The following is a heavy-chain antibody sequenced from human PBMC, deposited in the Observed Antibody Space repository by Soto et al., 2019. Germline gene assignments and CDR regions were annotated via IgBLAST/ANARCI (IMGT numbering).Heavy chain of an antibody. D-gene: IGHD7-27*01. CDR1: GGSVSNSNYY. V-gene: IGHV4-39*01. CDR3: VSQRTSVLTQAYYDY. CDR2: VYYRGRS. J-gene: IGHJ4*02. Sequence: SETLSLTCTVSGGSVSNSNYYWGWIRQSPGKGLEWIGSVYYRGRSYSKSSVKSRVTISVDTSKNQFSLNLNSVTASDTAVYFCVSQRTSVLTQAYYDYWGPGALVTVSS.